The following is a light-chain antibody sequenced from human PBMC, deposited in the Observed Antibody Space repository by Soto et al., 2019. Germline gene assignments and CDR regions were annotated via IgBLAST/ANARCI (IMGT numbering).Light chain of an antibody. Sequence: AIQLTQSPSSLSASVGDRVTITCRASQGISSALAWYQQKPGKAPKLLIYDASSLESGVTSRFSGSGSGTDFTLTISSMQPEDFATYSCQQFNSHRGITFGQGTRLEIK. CDR3: QQFNSHRGIT. CDR2: DAS. V-gene: IGKV1-13*02. CDR1: QGISSA. J-gene: IGKJ5*01.